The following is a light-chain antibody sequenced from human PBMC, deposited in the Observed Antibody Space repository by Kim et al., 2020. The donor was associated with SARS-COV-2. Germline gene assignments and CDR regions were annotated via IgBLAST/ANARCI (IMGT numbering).Light chain of an antibody. CDR3: QQNYSNPPRT. CDR2: WAS. Sequence: DIVMTQSPDSLAVSLGERATINCKSSQSVLYSSNNKNYLAWYQQKPGQPPKLLIYWASTRESGVPDRFSGSGSGTDFTLTISSLQAEDVAVYHCQQNYSNPPRTFGKGTKVDIK. CDR1: QSVLYSSNNKNY. V-gene: IGKV4-1*01. J-gene: IGKJ1*01.